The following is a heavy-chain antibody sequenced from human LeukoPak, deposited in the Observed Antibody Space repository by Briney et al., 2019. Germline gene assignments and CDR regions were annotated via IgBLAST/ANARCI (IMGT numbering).Heavy chain of an antibody. J-gene: IGHJ3*02. CDR2: IYTSGST. CDR3: ARVENVAPAAIYAFDI. Sequence: PSETLSLTCTVSGGSISSYYWSWIRQPAGKGLEWIGRIYTSGSTNYNPSLKSRVTMTVDTSKNQFSLKLSSVTAADTAVYYCARVENVAPAAIYAFDIWGQGTMVTVSS. D-gene: IGHD2-2*01. V-gene: IGHV4-4*07. CDR1: GGSISSYY.